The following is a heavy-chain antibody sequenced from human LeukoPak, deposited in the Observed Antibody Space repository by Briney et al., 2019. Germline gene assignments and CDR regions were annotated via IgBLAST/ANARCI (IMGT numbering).Heavy chain of an antibody. CDR3: ESQHTTVTTGNFDY. CDR2: INPSGGST. D-gene: IGHD4-17*01. J-gene: IGHJ4*02. Sequence: ASVKISCKAAGYTFTSYYMHWVRQAAGHGLEWRGIINPSGGSTSYAQKFQGRVTMTRDTHTSTVYMELRGEGSEDNAVSNCESQHTTVTTGNFDYWGQGTLATVSS. V-gene: IGHV1-46*01. CDR1: GYTFTSYY.